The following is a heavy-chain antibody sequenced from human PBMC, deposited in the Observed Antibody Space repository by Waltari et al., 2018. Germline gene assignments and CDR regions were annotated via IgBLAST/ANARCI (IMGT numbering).Heavy chain of an antibody. J-gene: IGHJ4*02. CDR2: IYYSGST. V-gene: IGHV4-59*08. CDR1: GGSISSYY. Sequence: QVQLQESGPGLVKPSETLSLTCTVSGGSISSYYWSWIRQPPGQGLEWIGYIYYSGSTNYNPSLKSRVTISVDTSKNQFTLKLSSVTAADTAVYYCARAYSSGWYSLHDYWGQGTLVTVSS. CDR3: ARAYSSGWYSLHDY. D-gene: IGHD6-19*01.